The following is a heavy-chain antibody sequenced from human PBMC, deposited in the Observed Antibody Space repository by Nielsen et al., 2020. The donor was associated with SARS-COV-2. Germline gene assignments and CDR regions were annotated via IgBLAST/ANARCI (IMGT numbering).Heavy chain of an antibody. CDR3: ARVSVDWNYGWFDP. CDR2: ISAYNGNT. V-gene: IGHV1-18*01. Sequence: ASVKVSCKASGYTFTSYDINWVRQATGQGLEWMGWISAYNGNTNYAQKLQGRATMTTDTSTSTAYMELRSLRSDDTAVYYCARVSVDWNYGWFDPWGQGTLVTVSS. CDR1: GYTFTSYD. D-gene: IGHD1-7*01. J-gene: IGHJ5*02.